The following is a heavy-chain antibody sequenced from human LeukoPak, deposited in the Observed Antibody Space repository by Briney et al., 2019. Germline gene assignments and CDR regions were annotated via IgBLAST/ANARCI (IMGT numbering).Heavy chain of an antibody. Sequence: GGSLRLFCAASGFTFSSYAMSWVRQAPGKGLEWVSAISGSGGSTYYADSVKGRFTISRDNSKNTLYLQMNSLRAEDTAVYYCAIGAVAGTLGYWGQGTLVTVSS. CDR3: AIGAVAGTLGY. V-gene: IGHV3-23*01. CDR1: GFTFSSYA. J-gene: IGHJ4*02. CDR2: ISGSGGST. D-gene: IGHD6-19*01.